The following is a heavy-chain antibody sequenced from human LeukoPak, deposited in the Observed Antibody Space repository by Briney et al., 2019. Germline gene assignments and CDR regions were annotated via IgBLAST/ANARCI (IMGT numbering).Heavy chain of an antibody. CDR1: GFTFSSYW. J-gene: IGHJ3*01. D-gene: IGHD6-13*01. Sequence: GGSLRLSCAPSGFTFSSYWVTWVCQAPGQGLGWVANINQDGSEKYYVDSVKGRFTISRDNAKNSLSLQMNSLTVEDTAVYYCARVLPGIEAAGTDAFDVWGQGTTVTVSS. CDR3: ARVLPGIEAAGTDAFDV. V-gene: IGHV3-7*05. CDR2: INQDGSEK.